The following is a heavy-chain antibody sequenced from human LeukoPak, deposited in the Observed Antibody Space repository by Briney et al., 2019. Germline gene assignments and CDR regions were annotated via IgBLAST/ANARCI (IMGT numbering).Heavy chain of an antibody. J-gene: IGHJ3*02. V-gene: IGHV3-23*01. D-gene: IGHD2-2*01. CDR3: AKDWGYCSSTSCYYSPPSI. CDR1: GFTFSNAW. CDR2: ISGSGGST. Sequence: GGSLRLSCAASGFTFSNAWMSWVRQAPGKGLEWVSAISGSGGSTYYADSVKGRFTISRDNSKNTLYLQMNSLRAEDTAVYYCAKDWGYCSSTSCYYSPPSIWGQGTMVTVSS.